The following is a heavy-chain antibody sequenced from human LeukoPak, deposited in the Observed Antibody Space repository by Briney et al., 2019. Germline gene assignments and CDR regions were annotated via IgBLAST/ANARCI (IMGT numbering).Heavy chain of an antibody. CDR3: ARTPPEYYYDSSGYTRAFDI. CDR1: GGSISSSSYY. CDR2: IYYSGST. D-gene: IGHD3-22*01. V-gene: IGHV4-39*07. J-gene: IGHJ3*02. Sequence: SETLSLTCTVSGGSISSSSYYWGWIRQPPGKGLEWIGSIYYSGSTYYNPSLKSRVTISVDTSKNQFSLKLSSVTAADTAVYYCARTPPEYYYDSSGYTRAFDIWGQGTMVTVSS.